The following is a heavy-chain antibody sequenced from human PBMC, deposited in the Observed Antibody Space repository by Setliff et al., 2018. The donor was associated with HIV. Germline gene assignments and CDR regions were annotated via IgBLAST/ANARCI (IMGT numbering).Heavy chain of an antibody. J-gene: IGHJ5*02. CDR2: IYSSGST. V-gene: IGHV4-4*09. CDR3: ARAYYGSGSYWWFDP. D-gene: IGHD3-10*01. CDR1: GGSISSYY. Sequence: SETLSLTCTVSGGSISSYYWSWIRQPPGKGLEWLGHIYSSGSTNYNPSLKSRVTISVDTSKNQFSLKLYSVTAADTAVYYCARAYYGSGSYWWFDPWGQGTLVTVSS.